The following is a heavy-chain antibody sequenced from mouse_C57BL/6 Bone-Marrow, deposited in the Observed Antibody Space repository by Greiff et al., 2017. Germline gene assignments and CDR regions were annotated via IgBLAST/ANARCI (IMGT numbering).Heavy chain of an antibody. CDR3: TRSHICCGTNV. CDR2: IDPGVGDT. J-gene: IGHJ2*01. CDR1: GFTIKGYY. V-gene: IGHV14-2*01. Sequence: EVLLVESGAELVKPGASVKLSCTASGFTIKGYYITWVKQRTGQGLEWIGEIDPGVGDTKYAPKFKDKATLTVDTSSNTAYLQLSSLTSEDTAVYYCTRSHICCGTNVWGKGTTLTVSS. D-gene: IGHD1-1*01.